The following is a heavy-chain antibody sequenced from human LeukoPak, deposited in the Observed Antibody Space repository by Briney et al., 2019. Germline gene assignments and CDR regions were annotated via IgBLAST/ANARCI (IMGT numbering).Heavy chain of an antibody. V-gene: IGHV3-23*01. CDR3: AKDGYYPSGFDY. J-gene: IGHJ4*02. CDR2: ISVSGGSP. CDR1: GFTFSSYA. Sequence: GGSLRLSCAASGFTFSSYAMSWVRQAPGKGLEWVSVISVSGGSPYYADSVKGRFTISRDNSKNTLYLQMNRLRAEDTAVYYCAKDGYYPSGFDYWGQGTLVTVSS. D-gene: IGHD3-22*01.